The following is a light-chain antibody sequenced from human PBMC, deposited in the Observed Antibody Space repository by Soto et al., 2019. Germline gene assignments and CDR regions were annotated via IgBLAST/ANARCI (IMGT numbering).Light chain of an antibody. J-gene: IGLJ2*01. CDR1: SSDVGGYNY. CDR3: SSYAGNNIVI. CDR2: QVR. Sequence: QSVLTQPPSASGSPGQSVTISCTGTSSDVGGYNYVSWYQQHPGKAPKLMIYQVRDRPPGVPDRFSGSKSGNTAFLTGSGLQAEDEADYSCSSYAGNNIVIFGGGTKLTVL. V-gene: IGLV2-8*01.